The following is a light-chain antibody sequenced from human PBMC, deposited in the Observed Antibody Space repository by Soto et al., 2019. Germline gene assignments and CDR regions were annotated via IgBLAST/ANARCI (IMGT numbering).Light chain of an antibody. CDR3: QHRSIWPVS. J-gene: IGKJ5*01. V-gene: IGKV3-11*01. CDR1: QSVGTY. CDR2: DVS. Sequence: IVLTQSPATLSLSPVERATLSCRASQSVGTYLAWYQQKPGQSPRLLMFDVSNRATGIPARFSGSGSGTDFTLTISSLEPEDFGVYYCQHRSIWPVSFGQGTRLEIK.